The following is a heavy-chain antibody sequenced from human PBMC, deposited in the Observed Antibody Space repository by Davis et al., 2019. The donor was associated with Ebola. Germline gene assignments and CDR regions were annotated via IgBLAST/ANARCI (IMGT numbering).Heavy chain of an antibody. CDR1: GFTFSSYA. CDR3: AKDHRFVVASVTGLDH. CDR2: ISYDGSNK. J-gene: IGHJ4*02. V-gene: IGHV3-30-3*01. Sequence: GGSLRLSCAASGFTFSSYAMHWVRQAPGKGLEWVAVISYDGSNKYYADSVKGRFTISRDNSKNTVSLQMNSLRVEDTAVYYCAKDHRFVVASVTGLDHWGQGTLVTVSS. D-gene: IGHD5-12*01.